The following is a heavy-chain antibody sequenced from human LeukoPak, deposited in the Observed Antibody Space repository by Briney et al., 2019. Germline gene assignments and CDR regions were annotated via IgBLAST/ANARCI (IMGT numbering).Heavy chain of an antibody. V-gene: IGHV3-48*01. D-gene: IGHD3-10*01. CDR3: ARSLQYYYGSGSYYY. Sequence: PGGSLRLSCAASGFTFSSYSMNWVRQAPGKGLEWVSYISSSSSTIYYADSVKGRFTISRDNAKNSLYLQMNSLRAEDTAVYYCARSLQYYYGSGSYYYWGQGTLVTVSS. CDR2: ISSSSSTI. J-gene: IGHJ4*02. CDR1: GFTFSSYS.